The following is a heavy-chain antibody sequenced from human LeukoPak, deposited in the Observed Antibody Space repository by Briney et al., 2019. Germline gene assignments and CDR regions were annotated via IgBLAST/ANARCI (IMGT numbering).Heavy chain of an antibody. CDR1: GYTFTSYD. J-gene: IGHJ6*02. Sequence: ASVKVSCKASGYTFTSYDINWVLQATGQGLEWMGWMNPNSGNTGYAQKFQGRVTMTRNTSISTAYMELSSLRSEDTAVYYCASRRRELLGYYYYGMDVWGQGTTVTVSS. V-gene: IGHV1-8*01. D-gene: IGHD1-26*01. CDR3: ASRRRELLGYYYYGMDV. CDR2: MNPNSGNT.